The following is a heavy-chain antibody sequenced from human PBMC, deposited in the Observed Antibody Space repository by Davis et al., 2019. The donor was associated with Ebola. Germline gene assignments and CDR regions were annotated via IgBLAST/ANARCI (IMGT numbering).Heavy chain of an antibody. D-gene: IGHD2-2*02. CDR3: ATFGGGCSSTSCYTDAFDI. CDR1: GYTFTSYY. CDR2: INPSGGST. V-gene: IGHV1-46*01. Sequence: ASVKVSCKASGYTFTSYYMHWVRQAPGQGLEWMGIINPSGGSTSYAQKFQGRVTMTRDTSTSTVYMELSSLRSEDTAVYYCATFGGGCSSTSCYTDAFDIWGQGTMVTVSS. J-gene: IGHJ3*02.